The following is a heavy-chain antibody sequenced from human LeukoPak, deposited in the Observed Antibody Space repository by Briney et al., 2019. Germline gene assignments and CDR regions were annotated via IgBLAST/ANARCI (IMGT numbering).Heavy chain of an antibody. V-gene: IGHV4-30-4*01. Sequence: SETLSLTCTVSGGSISSGDYYWSWIRQPPGKGLEWIGYIYYSGSTYYNPSLKSRVTISVDTSKNQFSLKLSSVTAADTAVYYCAIVSRDGYNYYYFDYWGQGTLVTVSS. CDR1: GGSISSGDYY. CDR3: AIVSRDGYNYYYFDY. CDR2: IYYSGST. D-gene: IGHD5-24*01. J-gene: IGHJ4*02.